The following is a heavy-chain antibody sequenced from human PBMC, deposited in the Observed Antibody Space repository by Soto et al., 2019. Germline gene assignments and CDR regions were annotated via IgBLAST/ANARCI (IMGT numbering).Heavy chain of an antibody. CDR1: GFTFSHYA. CDR3: AKDGHHNFDY. CDR2: MSYDGSNE. J-gene: IGHJ4*02. Sequence: QVQLVASGGGVVQPGRSLRLSCAASGFTFSHYAMHWVRQAPGKGLEWVALMSYDGSNEYYADSVKGRFTISRDNSKNKLYVQMNSLRAEDTVAYYCAKDGHHNFDYWGQGTLVTVYS. V-gene: IGHV3-30*18.